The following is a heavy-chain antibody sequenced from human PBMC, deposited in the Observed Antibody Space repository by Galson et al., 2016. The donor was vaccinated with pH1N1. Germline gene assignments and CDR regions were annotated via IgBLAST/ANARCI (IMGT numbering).Heavy chain of an antibody. D-gene: IGHD3-10*01. Sequence: TLSLTCSVSGDSMTSGFYYWSWIRQPAGKGLEYIGYIYTSGSTNYSPSLKSRLTISVDTSKNQVSLKLSSLTAADTAVYYSARGRIDSAGSGSYYSNYYYGMAVWGQGTTVTVSS. J-gene: IGHJ6*02. CDR3: ARGRIDSAGSGSYYSNYYYGMAV. V-gene: IGHV4-61*09. CDR1: GDSMTSGFYY. CDR2: IYTSGST.